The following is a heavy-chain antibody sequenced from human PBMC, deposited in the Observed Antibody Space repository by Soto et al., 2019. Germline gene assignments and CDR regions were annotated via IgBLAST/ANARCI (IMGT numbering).Heavy chain of an antibody. D-gene: IGHD3-22*01. CDR2: ISSSSSTI. Sequence: GSLRLSCAASGFTFSSYSMNWVRQAPGKGLEWVSYISSSSSTIYYADSVKGRFTISRDNAKNSLYLQMNSLRDEDTAVYYCARVARDSSGYYYGFAFDIWGQGTMVTVSS. J-gene: IGHJ3*02. CDR1: GFTFSSYS. V-gene: IGHV3-48*02. CDR3: ARVARDSSGYYYGFAFDI.